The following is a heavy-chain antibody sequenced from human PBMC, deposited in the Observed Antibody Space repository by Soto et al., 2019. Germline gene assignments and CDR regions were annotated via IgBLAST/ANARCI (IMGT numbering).Heavy chain of an antibody. J-gene: IGHJ4*02. CDR3: ARDTDDYGDYFDY. CDR1: GVSISSYY. Sequence: SETLSLSCTVSGVSISSYYWSWIRQPPGKGLEWIGYIYYSGSTNYNPSLKSRVTISVDTSKNQFSLKLSSVTAADTAVYYCARDTDDYGDYFDYWGQGTLVTVSS. CDR2: IYYSGST. D-gene: IGHD4-17*01. V-gene: IGHV4-59*01.